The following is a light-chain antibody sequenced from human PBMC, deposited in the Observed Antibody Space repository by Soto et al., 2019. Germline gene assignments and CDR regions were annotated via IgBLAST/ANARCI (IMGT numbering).Light chain of an antibody. J-gene: IGKJ5*01. Sequence: EIVMTQSPATLSVSPGESATVSCRASQSVRSNLAWYQQKPGQAPRLLIYGASNRATGIPARFSGSGSGTEFTLTISSLQSEDFAVYYCQQSNNWPPITVGPGTRVEIK. V-gene: IGKV3-15*01. CDR2: GAS. CDR3: QQSNNWPPIT. CDR1: QSVRSN.